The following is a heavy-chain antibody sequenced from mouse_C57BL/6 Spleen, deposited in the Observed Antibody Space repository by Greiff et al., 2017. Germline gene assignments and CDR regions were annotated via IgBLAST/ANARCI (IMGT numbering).Heavy chain of an antibody. D-gene: IGHD1-1*01. J-gene: IGHJ4*01. CDR3: ARSGSPAMGY. Sequence: QVQLQQPGAELVKPGASVKLSCKASGYTFTSYWMHWVKQRPGRGLEGIGRIDPNSGGTKYNAKLKSKATLTVDKPPSTAYMQLSSLTSEDSAVYYCARSGSPAMGYWGQGTSVTVSS. V-gene: IGHV1-72*01. CDR2: IDPNSGGT. CDR1: GYTFTSYW.